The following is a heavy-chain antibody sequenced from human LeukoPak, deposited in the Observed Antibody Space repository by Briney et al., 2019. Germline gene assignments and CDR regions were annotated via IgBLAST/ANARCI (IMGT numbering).Heavy chain of an antibody. CDR2: INHSGST. CDR3: ARFHYYGSGSYCWFDP. V-gene: IGHV4-34*01. D-gene: IGHD3-10*01. J-gene: IGHJ5*02. Sequence: SETLSLTCAVYGGSFSGYYWSWIRQPPGKGLEWIGEINHSGSTNYNPSLKSRVTISVDTSKNQFSLKLSSVTAADTAVYYCARFHYYGSGSYCWFDPWGQGTLVTVSS. CDR1: GGSFSGYY.